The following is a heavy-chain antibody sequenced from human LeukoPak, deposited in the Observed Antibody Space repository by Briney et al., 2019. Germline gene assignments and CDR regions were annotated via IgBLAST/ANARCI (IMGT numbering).Heavy chain of an antibody. CDR1: GGSISSDY. D-gene: IGHD6-19*01. CDR2: IYYSGST. V-gene: IGHV4-59*01. J-gene: IGHJ4*02. Sequence: SETLSLTCTVSGGSISSDYWSWIRQPPGKGLEWIGYIYYSGSTNYNPSLKSRVTISVDTSKNQFSLKLSSVTAADTAVYYCARVDSSGWYRVYWGQGTLVTVSS. CDR3: ARVDSSGWYRVY.